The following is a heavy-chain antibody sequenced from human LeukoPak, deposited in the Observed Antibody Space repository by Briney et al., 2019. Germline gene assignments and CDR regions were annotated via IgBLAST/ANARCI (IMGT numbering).Heavy chain of an antibody. J-gene: IGHJ4*02. CDR2: ISGSGGTT. D-gene: IGHD5/OR15-5a*01. CDR3: TRDRSLAY. CDR1: GFTFNTYG. V-gene: IGHV3-23*01. Sequence: QTGGSLRLSCAASGFTFNTYGMSWVRQAPGKGLEWVSVISGSGGTTYYTDSVKGRFTISRDNSKNMVYLQMNSLRAEDTAVYYCTRDRSLAYWGQGTLVTVSS.